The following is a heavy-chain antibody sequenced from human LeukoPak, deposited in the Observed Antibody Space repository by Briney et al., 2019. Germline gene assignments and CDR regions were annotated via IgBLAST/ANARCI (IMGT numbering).Heavy chain of an antibody. Sequence: GGSLRLSCAASGFTFSSYGMSWVRQAPGKGLEWVSAISSSGSTIYYADSVKGRFTISRDNAKNSLYLQMNSLRAEDTAVYYCAELGITRIGGVWGKGTTVTISS. J-gene: IGHJ6*04. D-gene: IGHD3-10*02. V-gene: IGHV3-48*04. CDR1: GFTFSSYG. CDR3: AELGITRIGGV. CDR2: ISSSGSTI.